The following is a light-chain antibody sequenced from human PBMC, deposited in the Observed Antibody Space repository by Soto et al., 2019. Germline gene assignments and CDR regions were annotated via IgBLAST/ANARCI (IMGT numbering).Light chain of an antibody. CDR2: GAS. V-gene: IGKV3-15*01. Sequence: VVGYYQAARAVSRGKRATLACMASQSISSNLAWYQQKPGQAPRLLIYGASTRATGIPARFIGSASGTVFTITISSLDPQDFAVYYRHRRTNWEWPFAQGTKVDIK. J-gene: IGKJ1*01. CDR1: QSISSN. CDR3: HRRTNWEWP.